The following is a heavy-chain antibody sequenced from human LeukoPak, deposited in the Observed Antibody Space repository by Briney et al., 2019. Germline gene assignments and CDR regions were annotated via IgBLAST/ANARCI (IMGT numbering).Heavy chain of an antibody. CDR1: GYTSTAYY. J-gene: IGHJ4*02. CDR2: ISPSNGAT. CDR3: VEENFRFDY. Sequence: ASVKVSCKASGYTSTAYYMHWVRQAPGQGLEWMGWISPSNGATKYAQKFQGRVTLTTDTSISTAYMELSRLTSDDTAVFYCVEENFRFDYWGQGTLVTVSS. D-gene: IGHD1-7*01. V-gene: IGHV1-2*02.